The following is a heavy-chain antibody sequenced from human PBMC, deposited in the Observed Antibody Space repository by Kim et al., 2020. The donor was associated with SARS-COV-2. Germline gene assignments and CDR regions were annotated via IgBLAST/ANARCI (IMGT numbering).Heavy chain of an antibody. Sequence: ASVKVSCKASGYNSITYDISWVRQAPGQGLEWLGRISPYNGHTNYAQKFHGRVTLTTDTSTSTVYMELRSLSPDDTAVFYCARDPTYSFDIWGQGTMVTV. D-gene: IGHD3-10*01. CDR3: ARDPTYSFDI. CDR2: ISPYNGHT. J-gene: IGHJ3*02. V-gene: IGHV1-18*01. CDR1: GYNSITYD.